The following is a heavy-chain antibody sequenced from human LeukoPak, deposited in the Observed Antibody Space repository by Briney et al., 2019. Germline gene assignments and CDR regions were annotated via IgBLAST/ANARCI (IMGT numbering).Heavy chain of an antibody. D-gene: IGHD5-12*01. V-gene: IGHV1-18*01. CDR3: ARVSSGYYYIYYYYYYYMDV. Sequence: ASVKVSCQASGYTFTSYGISWVRQAPGKGLEWMGWISASNGNTNYAQKLQGRVTMTTDTSTSTAYMELRSLRSDDTAVYYCARVSSGYYYIYYYYYYYMDVWGKGTTVTVSS. J-gene: IGHJ6*03. CDR2: ISASNGNT. CDR1: GYTFTSYG.